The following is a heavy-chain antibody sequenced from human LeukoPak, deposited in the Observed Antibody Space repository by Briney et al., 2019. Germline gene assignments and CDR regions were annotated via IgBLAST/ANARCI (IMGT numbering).Heavy chain of an antibody. Sequence: RGSLRLSCAVSGFALSKFWMTWVRQAPGKVLEWVANIKQDGSEKYYVDSVKGRFTISRDNAKNSLYLQMNSLRAEDTAVYYCARDDRLYYYGSGSYFLDYWGQGTLVTVSS. J-gene: IGHJ4*02. CDR2: IKQDGSEK. CDR1: GFALSKFW. V-gene: IGHV3-7*01. CDR3: ARDDRLYYYGSGSYFLDY. D-gene: IGHD3-10*01.